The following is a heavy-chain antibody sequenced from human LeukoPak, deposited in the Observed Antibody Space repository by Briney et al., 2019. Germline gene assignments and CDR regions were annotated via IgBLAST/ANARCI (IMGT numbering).Heavy chain of an antibody. CDR2: IYYSGST. J-gene: IGHJ4*02. CDR1: GGSISSGDYY. V-gene: IGHV4-30-4*01. Sequence: TSETLSLTCTVSGGSISSGDYYWSWIRQPPGKGLEWIGYIYYSGSTYYNPSLKSRVTISVDTSKNQFSLKLSSVTAADTAVYYCARGNSSSWPLDYWGQGTLVTVSS. D-gene: IGHD6-13*01. CDR3: ARGNSSSWPLDY.